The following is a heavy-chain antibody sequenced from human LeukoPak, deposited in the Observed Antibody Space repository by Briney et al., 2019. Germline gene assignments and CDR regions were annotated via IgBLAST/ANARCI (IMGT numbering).Heavy chain of an antibody. V-gene: IGHV1-69*13. CDR3: ARDLLGNYYGSGSYYSLDV. D-gene: IGHD3-10*01. J-gene: IGHJ6*04. CDR1: GGTFSSYA. CDR2: IIPIFGTA. Sequence: ASVKVSCKASGGTFSSYAISWVRQAPGQALEWTGGIIPIFGTANYAQKFQGRVTITADESTSTAYMELSSLRSEDTAVYYCARDLLGNYYGSGSYYSLDVWGKGTTVTVSS.